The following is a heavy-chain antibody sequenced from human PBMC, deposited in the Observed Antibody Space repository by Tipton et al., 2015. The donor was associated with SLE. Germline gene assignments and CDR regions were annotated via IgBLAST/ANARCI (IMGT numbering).Heavy chain of an antibody. CDR1: GYSISSGYL. CDR2: INHSGGT. V-gene: IGHV4-38-2*01. Sequence: TLSLTCAISGYSISSGYLWGWFRQPPGKGLEWIGNINHSGGTHYSPSLTSRITISVDTSKNQFSLKVTSVTAADTAVYYCARQRAAIAPGVQASFDIWGQGTMVTVSS. J-gene: IGHJ3*02. CDR3: ARQRAAIAPGVQASFDI. D-gene: IGHD6-13*01.